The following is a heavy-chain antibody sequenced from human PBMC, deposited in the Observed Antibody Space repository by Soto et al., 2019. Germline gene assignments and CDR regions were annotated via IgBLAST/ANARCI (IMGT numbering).Heavy chain of an antibody. D-gene: IGHD4-17*01. J-gene: IGHJ4*02. Sequence: GGSLRLSCAASGFTFSDYYMSWIRQAPGKGLEWVSYISSSGSTIYYADSVKGRFTISRDNAKNSLYLQMNNLRAEDTAGQYCAGDAKAYGDYAVDYGDQGALVTVSS. V-gene: IGHV3-11*01. CDR2: ISSSGSTI. CDR1: GFTFSDYY. CDR3: AGDAKAYGDYAVDY.